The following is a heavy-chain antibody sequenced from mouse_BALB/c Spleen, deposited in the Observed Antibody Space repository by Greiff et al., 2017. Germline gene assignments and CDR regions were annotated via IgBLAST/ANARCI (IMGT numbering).Heavy chain of an antibody. CDR2: ILPGSGST. J-gene: IGHJ2*01. Sequence: VQLQQSGAELMKPGASVKISCKATGYTFSSYWIEWVKQRPGHGLEWIGEILPGSGSTNYNEKFKGKATFTADTSSNTAYMQLSSLTSEDSAVYYCARRGYGNFFDYWGQGTTLTVSS. V-gene: IGHV1-9*01. CDR3: ARRGYGNFFDY. D-gene: IGHD2-10*02. CDR1: GYTFSSYW.